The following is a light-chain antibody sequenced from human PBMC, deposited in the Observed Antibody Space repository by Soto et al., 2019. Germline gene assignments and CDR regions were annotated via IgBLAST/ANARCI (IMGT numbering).Light chain of an antibody. V-gene: IGKV3-15*01. CDR2: GAS. CDR1: QSVSSN. J-gene: IGKJ1*01. Sequence: EIVMTQSPATLSVSPGERATLSCRTSQSVSSNLAWYQQKPGQAPRLLIYGASTRATGIPDRFSGSGSGTEFSLTISRLEPEDFAVYYCQQHGNSPRTFGQGTKVDIK. CDR3: QQHGNSPRT.